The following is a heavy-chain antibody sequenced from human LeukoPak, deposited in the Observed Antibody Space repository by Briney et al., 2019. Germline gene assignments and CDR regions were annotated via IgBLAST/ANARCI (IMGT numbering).Heavy chain of an antibody. V-gene: IGHV4-59*08. CDR1: CDFVSSYY. D-gene: IGHD4-17*01. J-gene: IGHJ4*02. CDR3: ARHAATVSYYFDY. CDR2: IYYSGST. Sequence: SETLSLTCTVSCDFVSSYYWSWIRQPPGKGLEWIGYIYYSGSTNYNPSLKSRVTISVDTSKNQFSLKLSSVTAADTAVYYCARHAATVSYYFDYWGQGTLVTVSS.